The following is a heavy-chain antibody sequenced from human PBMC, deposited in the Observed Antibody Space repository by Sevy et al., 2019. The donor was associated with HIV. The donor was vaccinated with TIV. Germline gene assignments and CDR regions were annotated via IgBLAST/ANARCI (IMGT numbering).Heavy chain of an antibody. D-gene: IGHD6-19*01. V-gene: IGHV1-8*01. CDR3: ARVVFASSGWYY. CDR2: MNPNSGST. Sequence: ASVKVSCKASGYTFTSYDINWVRQATGQGLEWMGWMNPNSGSTGYAQKFQGRVTMTRNTSINTAYMELSSLRSEDTAVYYCARVVFASSGWYYWGQRTLVTASS. J-gene: IGHJ4*02. CDR1: GYTFTSYD.